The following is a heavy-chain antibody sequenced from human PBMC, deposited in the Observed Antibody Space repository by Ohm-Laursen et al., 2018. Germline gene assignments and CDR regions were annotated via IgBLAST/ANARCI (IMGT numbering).Heavy chain of an antibody. CDR2: ISSSGSYI. D-gene: IGHD6-19*01. J-gene: IGHJ2*01. CDR1: GFTFSSYS. CDR3: ARAIAAAVAGTDWYFDL. Sequence: GSLRLSCTASGFTFSSYSMNWVRQAPGKGLEWVSSISSSGSYIYYADSVRGRLTVSRDNAKNSLYLQMNSLRAEDTAVYYCARAIAAAVAGTDWYFDLWGRGTLVTASS. V-gene: IGHV3-21*01.